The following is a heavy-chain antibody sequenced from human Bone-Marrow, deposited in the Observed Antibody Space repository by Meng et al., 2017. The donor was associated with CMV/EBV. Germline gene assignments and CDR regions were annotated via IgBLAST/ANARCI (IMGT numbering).Heavy chain of an antibody. CDR1: GFTFSSYD. CDR3: AKHIPFGDF. J-gene: IGHJ4*02. V-gene: IGHV3-48*01. D-gene: IGHD3-16*01. CDR2: ISNSRSTI. Sequence: GGSLRLSCAASGFTFSSYDMNWVRQAPGKGLEWVSYISNSRSTIYYADSVKGRFTVSRNNSKNTLYLQMNSLRAEDTAVYYCAKHIPFGDFWGQGTLVTVSS.